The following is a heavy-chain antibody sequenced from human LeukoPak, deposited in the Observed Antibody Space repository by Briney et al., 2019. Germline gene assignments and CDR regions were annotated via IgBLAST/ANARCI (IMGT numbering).Heavy chain of an antibody. CDR1: GFTFSSYS. V-gene: IGHV3-48*02. J-gene: IGHJ4*02. Sequence: GGSLRLSCAASGFTFSSYSMNWVRQAPGKGLEWVSYISSSSSTIYYADSVKGRFTISRDNAKNSLYLQMNSLRDEDTAVYYCARGWFGETTVVNEFDYWGQGTLVTVSS. D-gene: IGHD4-23*01. CDR2: ISSSSSTI. CDR3: ARGWFGETTVVNEFDY.